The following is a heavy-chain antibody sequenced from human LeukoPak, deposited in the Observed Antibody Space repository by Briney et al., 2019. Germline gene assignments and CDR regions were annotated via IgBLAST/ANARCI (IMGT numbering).Heavy chain of an antibody. D-gene: IGHD3-10*01. V-gene: IGHV4-59*13. CDR1: GGAINDYY. CDR2: IHYSGTT. Sequence: SETLSLTCTVSGGAINDYYWSWLRQPPGKGQEWVAYIHYSGTTNYNPSLKSRITISLDTSKNQFSLKLSSVTAADTAVYYCASTHSSGKSDYWGQGTLVTVSS. J-gene: IGHJ4*02. CDR3: ASTHSSGKSDY.